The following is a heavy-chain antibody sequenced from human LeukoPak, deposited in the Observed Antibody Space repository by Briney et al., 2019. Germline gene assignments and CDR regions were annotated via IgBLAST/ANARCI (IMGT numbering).Heavy chain of an antibody. CDR1: GGTSINYA. Sequence: ASVKVSCKASGGTSINYAINWVRQAPGQGPQWMGGIIPMFRKAHFAQRFQGRVTITTDEFTNTTYMELSSLRSEDTAVYYCTRDLDDPRGYNVFAYWGQGSLVTVSS. CDR3: TRDLDDPRGYNVFAY. CDR2: IIPMFRKA. J-gene: IGHJ4*02. V-gene: IGHV1-69*05. D-gene: IGHD6-25*01.